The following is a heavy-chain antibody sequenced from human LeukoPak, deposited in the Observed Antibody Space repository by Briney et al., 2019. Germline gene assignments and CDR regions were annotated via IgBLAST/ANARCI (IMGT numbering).Heavy chain of an antibody. CDR2: IKQDGSEK. CDR3: ARGGSYFDY. V-gene: IGHV3-7*01. Sequence: PGGSLRISCAASAFTFNNYWMSWVRQAPGKGLEWVANIKQDGSEKYYVDSVKGRFTISRDNAKNSLYVQMNSLRAEDTAVYYCARGGSYFDYWGQGTLVTVSS. CDR1: AFTFNNYW. J-gene: IGHJ4*02. D-gene: IGHD2-15*01.